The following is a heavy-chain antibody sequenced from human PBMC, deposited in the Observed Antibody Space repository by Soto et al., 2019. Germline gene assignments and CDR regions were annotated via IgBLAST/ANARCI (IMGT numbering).Heavy chain of an antibody. CDR3: ARARNVDIVPTKNPRDAFDI. J-gene: IGHJ3*02. V-gene: IGHV1-2*04. CDR1: GYTFTGYY. Sequence: ASVEVSCKASGYTFTGYYMHWVRQAPGQGLEWMGWINPNSGGTNYAQKFQGWVTMTRDTSISTAYMELSRLRSDDTAVYYCARARNVDIVPTKNPRDAFDIWGQGTMVTVSS. D-gene: IGHD5-12*01. CDR2: INPNSGGT.